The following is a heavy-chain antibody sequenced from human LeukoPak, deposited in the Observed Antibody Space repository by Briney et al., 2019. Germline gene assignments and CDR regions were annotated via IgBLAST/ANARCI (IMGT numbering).Heavy chain of an antibody. V-gene: IGHV3-21*01. J-gene: IGHJ6*02. CDR3: ARYSSTYYYYGMDV. CDR1: GFTFSTYT. D-gene: IGHD6-13*01. CDR2: ITSFSTYI. Sequence: PGGSLRLSCAASGFTFSTYTMNWVRQAPGKGLEWVSSITSFSTYIYFADSVKGRFTISRDNAKNSLYLQMTTLRVEDTAVYYCARYSSTYYYYGMDVWGQGTTVTVSS.